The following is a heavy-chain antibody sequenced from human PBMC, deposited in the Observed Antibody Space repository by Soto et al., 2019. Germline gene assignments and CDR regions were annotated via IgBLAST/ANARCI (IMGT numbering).Heavy chain of an antibody. CDR1: GFTFSSYG. CDR3: AKDLNRSGYYYQFYYYYGMDV. D-gene: IGHD3-22*01. J-gene: IGHJ6*02. CDR2: ISYDGSNK. Sequence: GGSLRLSCAASGFTFSSYGMHWVRQAPGKGLEWVAVISYDGSNKYYADSVKGRFTISRDNSKNTLYLQMNSLRAEDTAVYYCAKDLNRSGYYYQFYYYYGMDVWGQGTTVTVSS. V-gene: IGHV3-30*18.